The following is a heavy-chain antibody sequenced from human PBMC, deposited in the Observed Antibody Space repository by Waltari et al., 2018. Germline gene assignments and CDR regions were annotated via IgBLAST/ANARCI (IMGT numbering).Heavy chain of an antibody. CDR3: VKGPRIAAAGSLFDY. V-gene: IGHV3-23*04. J-gene: IGHJ4*02. CDR1: GFTFSSYW. Sequence: EVQLVESGGGLVQPGGSLRLSCAASGFTFSSYWMHWVSPPPGKGLVWVSAISGSGGSTYYADSVKGRFTISRDNSKNPLYLQMNSLRAEDTAVYYCVKGPRIAAAGSLFDYWGQGTLVTVSS. CDR2: ISGSGGST. D-gene: IGHD6-13*01.